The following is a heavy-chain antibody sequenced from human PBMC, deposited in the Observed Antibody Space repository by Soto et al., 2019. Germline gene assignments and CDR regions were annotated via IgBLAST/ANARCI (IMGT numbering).Heavy chain of an antibody. CDR3: ANRNDYGSGSYFPFDH. Sequence: GGSLRLSCAASGFTFSSYGMSWVRQAPGKGLEWVSSISGGGGSTYYADSVKGRFTISRDNSKNTLYLQVSSLRAEDTAVYYCANRNDYGSGSYFPFDHWGQGTLVTVSS. CDR1: GFTFSSYG. V-gene: IGHV3-23*01. CDR2: ISGGGGST. D-gene: IGHD3-10*01. J-gene: IGHJ4*02.